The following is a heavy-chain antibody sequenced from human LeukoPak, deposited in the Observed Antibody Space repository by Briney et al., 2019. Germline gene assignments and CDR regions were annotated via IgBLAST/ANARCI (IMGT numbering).Heavy chain of an antibody. J-gene: IGHJ6*03. D-gene: IGHD2-15*01. Sequence: PGGSLRLSCAASGFTFSSYSMNWVRQAPGKGLEWVSSISSSSSYIYYADSVKGRFTISRDNAENSLYLQMNSLRAEDTAVYYCARDPGYCSGGSCQYYYYMDVWGKGTTVTVSS. CDR3: ARDPGYCSGGSCQYYYYMDV. CDR1: GFTFSSYS. V-gene: IGHV3-21*01. CDR2: ISSSSSYI.